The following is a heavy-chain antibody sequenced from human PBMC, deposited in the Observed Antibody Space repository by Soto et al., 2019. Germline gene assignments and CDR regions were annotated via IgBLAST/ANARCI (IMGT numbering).Heavy chain of an antibody. CDR2: IYYSGST. CDR3: ARFIVVVPAAMSAFDI. V-gene: IGHV4-59*01. J-gene: IGHJ3*02. D-gene: IGHD2-2*01. CDR1: GGSISSDY. Sequence: SETLSLTCTVSGGSISSDYWSWIRQPPGKGLEWIGYIYYSGSTNYNPSLKSRVTISVDTSKNQFSLKLSSVTAADTAVYYCARFIVVVPAAMSAFDIWGQGTMVTVSS.